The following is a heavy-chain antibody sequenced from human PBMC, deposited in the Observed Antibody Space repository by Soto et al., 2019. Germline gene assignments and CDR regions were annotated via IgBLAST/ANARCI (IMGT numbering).Heavy chain of an antibody. J-gene: IGHJ6*02. V-gene: IGHV3-23*01. CDR3: ARDQATNYGVVIRGSSLDV. CDR1: GFTFSSSA. D-gene: IGHD3-3*01. CDR2: ISGTVFAT. Sequence: PGGSLRLSCAGSGFTFSSSAMTRVRQAPGKGLEWGAGISGTVFATCYADAGSGRFTISRDNFYLTLYLQMNSLRAEDTAVYHCARDQATNYGVVIRGSSLDVWGQGTTVTFSS.